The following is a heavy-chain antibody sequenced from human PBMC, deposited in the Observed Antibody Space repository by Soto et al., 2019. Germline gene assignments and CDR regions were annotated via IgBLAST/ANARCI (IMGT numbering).Heavy chain of an antibody. CDR3: ARSRGDVVVPAAIYRRYGMDV. J-gene: IGHJ6*02. V-gene: IGHV1-69*13. CDR2: IIPTFGTA. CDR1: GGTFSSYA. Sequence: SVKVSCKASGGTFSSYAISWVRQAPGQGLEWMGGIIPTFGTANYAQKFQGRVTITADESTSTAYMELSSLRSEDTAVYYCARSRGDVVVPAAIYRRYGMDVWGQGTTVTVSS. D-gene: IGHD2-2*01.